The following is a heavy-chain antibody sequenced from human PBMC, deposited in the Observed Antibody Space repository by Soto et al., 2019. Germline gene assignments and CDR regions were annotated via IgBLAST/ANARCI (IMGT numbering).Heavy chain of an antibody. CDR3: ARRAAYYYYGMDV. CDR2: ITPIFGTA. V-gene: IGHV1-69*13. J-gene: IGHJ6*02. Sequence: SVKVSCKASGGTFSSYAISWVRQAPGQGLEWMGGITPIFGTANYAQKFQGRVTITADESTSTAYMELSSLRSEDTAVYYCARRAAYYYYGMDVWGQGTTVTVSS. CDR1: GGTFSSYA. D-gene: IGHD2-15*01.